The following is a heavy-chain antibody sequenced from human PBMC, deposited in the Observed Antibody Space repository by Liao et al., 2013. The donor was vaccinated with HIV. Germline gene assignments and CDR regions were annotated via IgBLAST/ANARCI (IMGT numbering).Heavy chain of an antibody. J-gene: IGHJ4*02. V-gene: IGHV4-61*02. CDR1: GGPFSSATHY. CDR2: VYTDGST. D-gene: IGHD2-8*01. CDR3: ARAPGVSQRSRYFDS. Sequence: QVQLLESGPGLVKPSQTLSLTCSVSGGPFSSATHYWSWIRQPAGKGLEWIGRVYTDGSTNNNPSLKTRVTISVDTSRNQFSLRLTSVTATDTAVYYCARAPGVSQRSRYFDSWGRGILVTVSS.